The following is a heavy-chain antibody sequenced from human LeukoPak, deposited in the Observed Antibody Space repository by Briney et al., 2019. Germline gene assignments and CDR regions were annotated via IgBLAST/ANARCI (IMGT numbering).Heavy chain of an antibody. CDR1: EFAFSNFA. V-gene: IGHV3-30*14. D-gene: IGHD3-10*01. J-gene: IGHJ6*03. Sequence: GGSLRLSCAAYEFAFSNFAMHWVRQTPGKGLEWVAVVSYAGTIKYYTDSARGRFTISRDNSKNIVSLQMNNLTTEDTAVYYCAKVGLRVPRDYYYYMDVWGKGTTVTVSS. CDR2: VSYAGTIK. CDR3: AKVGLRVPRDYYYYMDV.